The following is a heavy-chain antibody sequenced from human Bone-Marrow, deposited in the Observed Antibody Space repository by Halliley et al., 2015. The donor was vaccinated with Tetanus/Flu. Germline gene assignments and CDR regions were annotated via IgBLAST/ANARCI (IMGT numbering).Heavy chain of an antibody. CDR3: ARERSSGWYVDS. Sequence: EWIGYIYPRGSTSYNPSLRSRLSMSVDTSKNQFSLTLRSVTAADTAVYYCARERSSGWYVDSWGQGTLVTVSS. J-gene: IGHJ5*01. V-gene: IGHV4-31*02. D-gene: IGHD6-19*01. CDR2: IYPRGST.